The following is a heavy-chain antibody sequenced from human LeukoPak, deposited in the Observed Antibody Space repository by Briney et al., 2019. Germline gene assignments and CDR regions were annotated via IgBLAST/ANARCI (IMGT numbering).Heavy chain of an antibody. CDR1: GFTFSSYA. Sequence: GRSLRLSCAASGFTFSSYAMHWVRQAPGKGLEWVAVISYDGSNKYYADSVKGRFTISRDNSKNTLYLQMNSLRAEDTAVYYCARDRGDTAIYFDYGGQETLVTVSS. CDR2: ISYDGSNK. V-gene: IGHV3-30-3*01. J-gene: IGHJ4*02. CDR3: ARDRGDTAIYFDY. D-gene: IGHD5-18*01.